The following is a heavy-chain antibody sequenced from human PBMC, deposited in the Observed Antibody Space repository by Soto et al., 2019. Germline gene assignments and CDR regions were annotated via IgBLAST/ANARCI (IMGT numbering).Heavy chain of an antibody. V-gene: IGHV1-69*12. D-gene: IGHD2-8*01. CDR1: GGTFGSYG. CDR2: IIPIFGTA. J-gene: IGHJ6*02. Sequence: QVQLVQSGAEVKKPGSPVKVSCKASGGTFGSYGISWVRQAPGQGLEWMGGIIPIFGTANYAQKFQGRVTITADESTSTAYMELSSLRFEDTAVYYCARNGHDSKGHGMDVWGQGTTVTVSS. CDR3: ARNGHDSKGHGMDV.